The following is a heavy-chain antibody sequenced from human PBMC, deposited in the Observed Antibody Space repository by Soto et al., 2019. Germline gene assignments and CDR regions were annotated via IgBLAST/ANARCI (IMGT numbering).Heavy chain of an antibody. CDR3: ARGVGSGSYYNQYNWFDP. J-gene: IGHJ5*02. CDR2: ISAYNGNT. Sequence: QVQLVQSGAEVKKPGASVKVSCKASGYTFTNYGISWVRQAPGQGLEWMGWISAYNGNTKYAQKFQGRVTMTTDTXTXTXXRERRSLRSDDTAVYYCARGVGSGSYYNQYNWFDPWGQGTLVTVSS. V-gene: IGHV1-18*01. D-gene: IGHD3-10*01. CDR1: GYTFTNYG.